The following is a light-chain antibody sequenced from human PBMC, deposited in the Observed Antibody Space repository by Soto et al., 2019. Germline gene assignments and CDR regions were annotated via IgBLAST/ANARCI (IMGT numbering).Light chain of an antibody. Sequence: QLVLTQPRSVSGSPGQSVTISCTGTSSDVGGYNYVSWYQQHPGKVPKLMIYDVSKRPSGVPDRFSGSKSGNTASLTISGLQAEDEADYYCCSYAGSYSVVFGGGTKLTVL. CDR2: DVS. V-gene: IGLV2-11*01. CDR3: CSYAGSYSVV. J-gene: IGLJ2*01. CDR1: SSDVGGYNY.